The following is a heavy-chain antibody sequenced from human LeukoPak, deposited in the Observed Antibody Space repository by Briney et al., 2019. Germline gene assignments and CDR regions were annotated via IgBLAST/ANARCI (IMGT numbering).Heavy chain of an antibody. J-gene: IGHJ4*02. CDR2: IWYDGSNE. CDR3: ARAPTGYNYGYGSEPCFDY. D-gene: IGHD5-18*01. V-gene: IGHV3-33*01. CDR1: GFAFSSYG. Sequence: GRSLRLSCAASGFAFSSYGMNWVRQAPGKGLEWVAVIWYDGSNEYYADSVKGRFTISRDNSKNTVYLQMSSLRAEDTALYYCARAPTGYNYGYGSEPCFDYRGQGSLVTVSS.